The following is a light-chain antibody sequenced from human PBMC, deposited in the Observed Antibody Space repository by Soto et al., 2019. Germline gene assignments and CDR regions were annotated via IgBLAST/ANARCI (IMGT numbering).Light chain of an antibody. V-gene: IGKV1-5*03. CDR2: KAS. J-gene: IGKJ1*01. CDR1: QSLSSR. Sequence: DIQMTQSPSTLSASVGDRVSITCRASQSLSSRLAWYQQKPGKAPKLLIYKASTLESGVPSRFSGSGSGTEFTHTISSLQPDDFATYYCQQYNNYWTFGQGTKVEIK. CDR3: QQYNNYWT.